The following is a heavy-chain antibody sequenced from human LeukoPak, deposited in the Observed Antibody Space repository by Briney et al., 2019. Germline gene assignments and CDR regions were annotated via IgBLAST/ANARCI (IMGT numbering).Heavy chain of an antibody. J-gene: IGHJ6*03. V-gene: IGHV1-69*04. CDR1: GGTFSSYA. CDR3: ARVTYYYMDV. CDR2: IIPILGIA. Sequence: ASVKVSCKASGGTFSSYAISWVRQAPGQGLEWMGRIIPILGIANYAQKFQGRVTMTRDTSISTAYMELSRLRSDDTAVYYCARVTYYYMDVWGKGTTVTVSS.